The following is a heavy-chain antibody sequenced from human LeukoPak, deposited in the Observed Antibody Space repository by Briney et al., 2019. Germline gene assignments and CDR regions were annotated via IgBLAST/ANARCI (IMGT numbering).Heavy chain of an antibody. Sequence: SETLSLTCTVSGGSISSSNYYWGWIRQPPGKGLEWIGNIYYSGSTYYNPSLKSRVTISVDTSKNQFSLKLSSVTAADTAVYYCARSSGYSSSGGLNWFDTWGQGTLVTVSS. V-gene: IGHV4-39*01. CDR3: ARSSGYSSSGGLNWFDT. D-gene: IGHD6-13*01. CDR1: GGSISSSNYY. J-gene: IGHJ5*02. CDR2: IYYSGST.